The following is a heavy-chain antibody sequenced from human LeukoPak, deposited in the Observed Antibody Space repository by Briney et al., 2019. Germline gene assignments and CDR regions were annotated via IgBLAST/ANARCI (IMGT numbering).Heavy chain of an antibody. CDR3: ARQSSSYHPFDI. D-gene: IGHD3-22*01. Sequence: SETLSLTCTVSGGSTSSYYYNWVRQPPGKGLEWIAYISDSGTTNYNPSLKSRVTISVDTSKTQFSLRLSSVTAADTAVYFCARQSSSYHPFDIWGQGTMVTVSS. CDR2: ISDSGTT. V-gene: IGHV4-59*08. J-gene: IGHJ3*02. CDR1: GGSTSSYY.